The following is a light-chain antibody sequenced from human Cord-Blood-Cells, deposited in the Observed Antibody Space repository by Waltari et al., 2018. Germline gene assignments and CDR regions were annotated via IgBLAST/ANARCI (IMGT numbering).Light chain of an antibody. J-gene: IGLJ1*01. CDR1: SLRSYY. Sequence: SSELTQDPAVSVALGQTVRITCQGDSLRSYYASWYQQKPGQAPVLVIYGKNNRPSGIPDRFSGSSSGNTVSLTITGAQAEDEADYYCNSRDSSGNVFGTGTKVTVL. CDR3: NSRDSSGNV. CDR2: GKN. V-gene: IGLV3-19*01.